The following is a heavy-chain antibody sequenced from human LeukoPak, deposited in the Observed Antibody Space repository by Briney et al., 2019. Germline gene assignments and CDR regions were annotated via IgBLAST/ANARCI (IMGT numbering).Heavy chain of an antibody. CDR2: INPSGGST. V-gene: IGHV1-46*01. Sequence: ASVKVSCKASGYTFTSYYMHWVRQAPGRGLEWMGIINPSGGSTSYAQKFQGRVTMTRDTSTSTVYMELSSLRSEDTAVYYCARERPYIGYCSSTSCWQGGLNWFDPWGQGTLVTVSS. D-gene: IGHD2-2*01. CDR3: ARERPYIGYCSSTSCWQGGLNWFDP. CDR1: GYTFTSYY. J-gene: IGHJ5*02.